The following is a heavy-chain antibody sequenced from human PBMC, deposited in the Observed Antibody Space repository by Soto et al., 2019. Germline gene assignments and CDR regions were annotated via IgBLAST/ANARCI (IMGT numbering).Heavy chain of an antibody. CDR2: ISSSGSTI. J-gene: IGHJ3*02. V-gene: IGHV3-11*01. D-gene: IGHD6-19*01. CDR3: ARVGRAAVAGIAFDI. CDR1: GFTFSDYY. Sequence: RLSCAASGFTFSDYYMSWIRQAPGKGLEWVSYISSSGSTIYYADSVKGRFTISRDNAKNSLYLQMNSLRAEDTAVYYCARVGRAAVAGIAFDIWGQGTMVTVSS.